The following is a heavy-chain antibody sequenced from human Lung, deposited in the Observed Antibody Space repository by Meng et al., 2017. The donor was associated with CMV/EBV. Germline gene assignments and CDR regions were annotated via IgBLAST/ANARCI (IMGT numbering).Heavy chain of an antibody. Sequence: GGSLRLXCTGSGFSFTNYWIRWVRQMPGKGLEWLRIIYPDDSDTRYTTSFQGQFTISADRSISTAYLQSSSLKASDSAMYYCARQVDYQQLYYYYPMDVLGQGXTVTVSS. CDR3: ARQVDYQQLYYYYPMDV. CDR2: IYPDDSDT. D-gene: IGHD2-2*01. CDR1: GFSFTNYW. V-gene: IGHV5-51*01. J-gene: IGHJ6*02.